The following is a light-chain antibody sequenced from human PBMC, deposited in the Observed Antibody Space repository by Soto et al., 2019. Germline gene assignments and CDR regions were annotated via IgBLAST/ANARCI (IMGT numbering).Light chain of an antibody. CDR3: QSSDSRNHVV. J-gene: IGLJ2*01. CDR1: SGTVVTNY. Sequence: NFMLAQPHSVSESPGKTVTISCNGSSGTVVTNYVQWYQQRPGSAPTTVIYEDNQRPSGVPDRFSGSIDRSSNSASLTISGLKTEDEADYYCQSSDSRNHVVFGGGTKVTVL. V-gene: IGLV6-57*02. CDR2: EDN.